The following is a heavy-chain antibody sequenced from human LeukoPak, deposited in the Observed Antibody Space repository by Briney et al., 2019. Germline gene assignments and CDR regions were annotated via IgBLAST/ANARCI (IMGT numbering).Heavy chain of an antibody. CDR2: ISAYNGNT. V-gene: IGHV1-18*01. CDR3: ARPIDSSGYFSPSTINHFDH. Sequence: GASVKVSCKASGYAFISYGISWVRQAPGQGLEWMGWISAYNGNTKYAQKFQDRVTMTTDTSTSTDYMELTSLRSDDTAVYYCARPIDSSGYFSPSTINHFDHWGQGTLVTVSS. J-gene: IGHJ4*02. D-gene: IGHD3-22*01. CDR1: GYAFISYG.